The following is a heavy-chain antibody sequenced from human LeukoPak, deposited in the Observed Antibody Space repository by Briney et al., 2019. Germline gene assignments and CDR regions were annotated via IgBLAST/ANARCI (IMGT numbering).Heavy chain of an antibody. CDR3: AKSVVAATVGISWDWFDP. Sequence: GGSLRLSCAASGFTFDDYAMHWVRQAPGKGLEWVSGISWNSGTIGYADSVKGRFTISRDNAKNSLYLQMNSLRAEDTALSYCAKSVVAATVGISWDWFDPWGQGTLVTVSS. J-gene: IGHJ5*02. CDR1: GFTFDDYA. CDR2: ISWNSGTI. D-gene: IGHD2-15*01. V-gene: IGHV3-9*01.